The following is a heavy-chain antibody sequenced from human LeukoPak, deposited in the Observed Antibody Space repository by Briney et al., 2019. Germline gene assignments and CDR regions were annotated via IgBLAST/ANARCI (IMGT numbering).Heavy chain of an antibody. CDR3: ASLIAVAGTGVDY. J-gene: IGHJ4*02. V-gene: IGHV4-59*08. CDR1: GGSISSSY. Sequence: PSETLSLTCTVSGGSISSSYWSWIRQPPGKGLEWIGYIYYSGGTNYNPSLKSRVTISVETSKNQFSLKLSSVTAADTAVYYCASLIAVAGTGVDYWGQGTLVTVSS. CDR2: IYYSGGT. D-gene: IGHD6-19*01.